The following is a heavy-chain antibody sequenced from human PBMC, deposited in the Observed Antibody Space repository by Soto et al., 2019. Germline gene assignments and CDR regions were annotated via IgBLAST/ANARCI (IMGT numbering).Heavy chain of an antibody. CDR1: GFTFDDYA. D-gene: IGHD2-2*01. CDR3: AKAYMAGYCSSTSCYDFGY. Sequence: GGSLRLSCAASGFTFDDYAMHWVRQAPGKGLEWVSGISWNSGSIGYADSVKGRFTISRDNAKNSLYLQMNSLRAEDTALYYCAKAYMAGYCSSTSCYDFGYWGQGTLVTVSS. CDR2: ISWNSGSI. J-gene: IGHJ4*02. V-gene: IGHV3-9*01.